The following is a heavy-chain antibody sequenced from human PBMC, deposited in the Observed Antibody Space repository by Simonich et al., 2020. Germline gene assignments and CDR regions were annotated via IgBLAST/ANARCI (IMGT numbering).Heavy chain of an antibody. CDR3: ARWPSIPASYGSGSYFDY. D-gene: IGHD3-10*01. V-gene: IGHV1-2*02. CDR1: GYTFTGYK. J-gene: IGHJ4*02. Sequence: QVQLVQSGAEVKKPGASVKVPCKASGYTFTGYKKQWVRQAPGQGLEWMGWTNPNRGGTNYVRKYQGRVTMTRETSISTAYMELSRLRSDDTAVYYCARWPSIPASYGSGSYFDYWGQGTLVTVSS. CDR2: TNPNRGGT.